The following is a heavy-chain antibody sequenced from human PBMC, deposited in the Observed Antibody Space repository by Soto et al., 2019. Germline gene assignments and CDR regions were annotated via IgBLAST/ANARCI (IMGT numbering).Heavy chain of an antibody. CDR2: INPSGGST. J-gene: IGHJ6*02. V-gene: IGHV1-46*01. Sequence: ASVKVSCKASGYTFTSYYMHWVRQAPGQGLEWMGIINPSGGSTSYAQKLQGRVTMTRDTSTSTVYMELSSLRSEDTAVYYCASPTIATYYYYGMDVWGQGTTVTVSS. CDR1: GYTFTSYY. CDR3: ASPTIATYYYYGMDV. D-gene: IGHD6-13*01.